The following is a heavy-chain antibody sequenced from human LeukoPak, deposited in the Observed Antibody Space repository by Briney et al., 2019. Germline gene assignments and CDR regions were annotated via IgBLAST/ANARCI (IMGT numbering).Heavy chain of an antibody. D-gene: IGHD1-26*01. J-gene: IGHJ4*02. Sequence: SETLSLTCTVSGGSISSGGYYWSWIRQRPGKGLEWIGYIYYSGSTYYNPSLKSRVTISVDTSKNQFSLKLSSVTAADTAVYYCARSHPRVGGSYQGFFDYWGQGTLVTVSS. V-gene: IGHV4-31*03. CDR1: GGSISSGGYY. CDR3: ARSHPRVGGSYQGFFDY. CDR2: IYYSGST.